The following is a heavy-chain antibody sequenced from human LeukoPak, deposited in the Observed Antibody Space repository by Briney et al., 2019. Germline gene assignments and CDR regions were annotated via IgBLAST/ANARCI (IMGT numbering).Heavy chain of an antibody. CDR3: ARDPFDTMVRGVSSRENI. Sequence: SQTLSLTCTVSGGSISSGDYYWSWIRQPPGKGLEWIGYIYYSGSTYYNPSLKSRVTISVDTSKNQFSLKLSSVTAADTAVYYCARDPFDTMVRGVSSRENIWGQGTMVTVSS. D-gene: IGHD3-10*01. CDR1: GGSISSGDYY. CDR2: IYYSGST. V-gene: IGHV4-30-4*01. J-gene: IGHJ3*02.